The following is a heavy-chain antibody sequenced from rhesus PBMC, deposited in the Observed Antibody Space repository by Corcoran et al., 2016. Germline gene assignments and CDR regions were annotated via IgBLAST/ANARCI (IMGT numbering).Heavy chain of an antibody. CDR3: TRGGRYGFDY. CDR1: GYTFTSYY. CDR2: ISPYNDNK. Sequence: QVQLVQSGAEIKQPGASVKLSCQASGYTFTSYYMHLVRQAPGQGLEWIGLISPYNDNKGYAQNFQGRVTITTDTSTSTGYMELSSLRSEDTAVYYCTRGGRYGFDYWGQGVLVTVSS. D-gene: IGHD5-24*01. V-gene: IGHV1-1*01. J-gene: IGHJ4*01.